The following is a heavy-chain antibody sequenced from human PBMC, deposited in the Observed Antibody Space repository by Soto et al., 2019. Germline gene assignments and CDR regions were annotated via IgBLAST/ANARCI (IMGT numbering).Heavy chain of an antibody. CDR1: GFTFSSYA. V-gene: IGHV3-30-3*01. J-gene: IGHJ2*01. D-gene: IGHD6-19*01. CDR3: ARDQKQWLDTDWYFEL. CDR2: ISYDASNK. Sequence: QVQLVESGGGVVQPGSSLRLSCAASGFTFSSYAMHWVRQAPGKGLELVAVISYDASNKYYADSVKGRFTISRDNSKNTLYLQMNSLRAEDTAVYYCARDQKQWLDTDWYFELWGRGNLVTVAA.